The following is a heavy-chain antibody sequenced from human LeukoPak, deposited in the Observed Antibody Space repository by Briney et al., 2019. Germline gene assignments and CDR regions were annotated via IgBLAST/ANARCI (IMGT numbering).Heavy chain of an antibody. CDR2: IYFSGTT. CDR1: GGSISSSSHY. J-gene: IGHJ3*02. Sequence: SETLSLTCTVSGGSISSSSHYWGWIRQPPGKGLEWIGSIYFSGTTYYDPSLKSRVTISVDTSKNQFSLRLSSVTAADTAVYYCARHTGYGDYVVFDIWGQGTMVTVSS. CDR3: ARHTGYGDYVVFDI. V-gene: IGHV4-39*01. D-gene: IGHD4-17*01.